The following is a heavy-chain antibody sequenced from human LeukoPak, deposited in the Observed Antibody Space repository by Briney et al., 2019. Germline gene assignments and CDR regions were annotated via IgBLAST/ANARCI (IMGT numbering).Heavy chain of an antibody. Sequence: ASVKVSCKASGYIFTSYGISWVRQAPGQGLEWMGWINPNSGGTNYAQKFQGRVTMTRDTSISTAYMELSRLRSDDTAVYYCARRKKQWPLPSLDYWGQGTLVTVSS. V-gene: IGHV1-2*02. CDR1: GYIFTSYG. J-gene: IGHJ4*02. D-gene: IGHD6-19*01. CDR3: ARRKKQWPLPSLDY. CDR2: INPNSGGT.